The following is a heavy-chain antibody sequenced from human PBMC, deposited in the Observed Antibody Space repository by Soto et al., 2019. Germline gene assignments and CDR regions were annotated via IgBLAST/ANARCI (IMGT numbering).Heavy chain of an antibody. J-gene: IGHJ6*02. Sequence: SGPTLVNPTQTLTLTCPFSGFSLNSNGMCVNWIRQPPGKALEWLALIDWDDDKYYRTSLKTRLTISRDTSKNQVVLTMTNMDPVDTATYYCARTSALPLGYPHGMDVWGQGTTVTVSS. CDR1: GFSLNSNGMC. D-gene: IGHD7-27*01. CDR3: ARTSALPLGYPHGMDV. V-gene: IGHV2-70*13. CDR2: IDWDDDK.